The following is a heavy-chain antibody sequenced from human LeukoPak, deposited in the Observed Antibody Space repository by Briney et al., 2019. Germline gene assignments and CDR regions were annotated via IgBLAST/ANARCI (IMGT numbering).Heavy chain of an antibody. J-gene: IGHJ4*02. V-gene: IGHV3-53*04. D-gene: IGHD4-17*01. Sequence: GGSLRLSCAASGFTVSSNYMSWVRQAPGKGLEWVSVIYSGGSTYYADSVKGRFTISRHNFKNTLYLQMNSLRAEDTAVYYCARGWTTSPYYFDYWGQGTLVTVSS. CDR3: ARGWTTSPYYFDY. CDR2: IYSGGST. CDR1: GFTVSSNY.